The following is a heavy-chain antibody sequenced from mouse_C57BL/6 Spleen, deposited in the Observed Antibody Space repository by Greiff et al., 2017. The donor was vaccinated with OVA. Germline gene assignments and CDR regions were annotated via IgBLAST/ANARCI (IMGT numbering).Heavy chain of an antibody. J-gene: IGHJ2*01. Sequence: EVQLQESGGGLVKPGGSLKLSCAASGFTFSSYTMSWVRQTPEKRLEWVATISGGGGNTYYPDSVKGRFTISRDNAKNTLYLQMGSLRSEDTALYDCARLLRYYFDYWGQGTTLTVSS. D-gene: IGHD1-1*01. V-gene: IGHV5-9*01. CDR1: GFTFSSYT. CDR3: ARLLRYYFDY. CDR2: ISGGGGNT.